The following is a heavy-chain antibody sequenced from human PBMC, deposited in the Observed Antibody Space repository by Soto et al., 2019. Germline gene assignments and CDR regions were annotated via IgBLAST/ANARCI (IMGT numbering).Heavy chain of an antibody. CDR3: ARGVGGSGLNWFDP. J-gene: IGHJ5*02. CDR2: IHYSGSA. Sequence: LFVICNILGCSVICYYCAWVRQSPDRGWGLIGYIHYSGSANYNPSLNSRLTMSVDRSKSQISMKLASVTAADTAVYEFARGVGGSGLNWFDPWGKGTLVTVSS. D-gene: IGHD6-25*01. V-gene: IGHV4-59*02. CDR1: GCSVICYY.